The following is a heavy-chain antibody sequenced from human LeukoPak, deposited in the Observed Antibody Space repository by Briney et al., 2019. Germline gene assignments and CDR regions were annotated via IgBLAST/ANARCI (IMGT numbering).Heavy chain of an antibody. J-gene: IGHJ4*02. Sequence: GGSLRLSCAASGFTFSSYGMHWVRQAPGKGLEWVAVISYDGSNKYYADSVKGRFTISRDNSKNTLYLQMNSLRAEDAAVYYCAKDRQWLVRGAFDYWGQGTLVTVSS. D-gene: IGHD6-19*01. V-gene: IGHV3-30*18. CDR1: GFTFSSYG. CDR2: ISYDGSNK. CDR3: AKDRQWLVRGAFDY.